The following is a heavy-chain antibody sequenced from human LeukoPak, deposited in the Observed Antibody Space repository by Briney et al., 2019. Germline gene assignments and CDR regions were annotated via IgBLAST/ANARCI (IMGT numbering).Heavy chain of an antibody. CDR1: GGSISSYY. CDR2: IYYSGST. V-gene: IGHV4-59*04. J-gene: IGHJ4*02. Sequence: SETLSLTCTVSGGSISSYYWSWIRQPPGKGLEWIGYIYYSGSTYYNPSLKSRVTISVDTSKNQFSLKLSSVTAADTAVYYCARLGGYCSSTSCADYWGQGTLVTVSS. CDR3: ARLGGYCSSTSCADY. D-gene: IGHD2-2*01.